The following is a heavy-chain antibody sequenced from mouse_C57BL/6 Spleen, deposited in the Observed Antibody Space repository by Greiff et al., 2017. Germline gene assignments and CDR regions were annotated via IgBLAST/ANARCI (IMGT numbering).Heavy chain of an antibody. J-gene: IGHJ2*01. V-gene: IGHV7-3*01. CDR1: GFTFTDYY. CDR2: IRNKANGYTT. Sequence: EVHLVESGGGLVQPGGSLSLSCAASGFTFTDYYMSWVRQPPGKALEWLGFIRNKANGYTTEYSASVKGRFTISRDNSQSILYLQMNALRAEDSATYYCTRYIGYGNSYYFDYWGQGTTLTVSS. CDR3: TRYIGYGNSYYFDY. D-gene: IGHD2-10*02.